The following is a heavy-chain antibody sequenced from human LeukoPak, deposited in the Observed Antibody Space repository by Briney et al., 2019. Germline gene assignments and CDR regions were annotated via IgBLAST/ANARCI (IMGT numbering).Heavy chain of an antibody. CDR3: AKDMAAYYYASGNIDY. CDR1: GFTFDDYA. Sequence: GGSLRLSCAASGFTFDDYAMHWVRQAPGKGLEWVSLISWDGGSTYYADSVKGRFTISRDNSKNSLYLQMDSLRAEDTALYYCAKDMAAYYYASGNIDYWGQGTLVTVSS. D-gene: IGHD3-10*01. CDR2: ISWDGGST. J-gene: IGHJ4*02. V-gene: IGHV3-43D*03.